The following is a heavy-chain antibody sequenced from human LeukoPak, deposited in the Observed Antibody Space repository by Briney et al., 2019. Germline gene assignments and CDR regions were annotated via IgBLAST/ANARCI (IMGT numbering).Heavy chain of an antibody. CDR2: VSYNDVNT. J-gene: IGHJ5*02. Sequence: WGSLRLSCLASRFTFYSHALSWVRQAPGEGLEWVSTVSYNDVNTYYADSVKGRFFISRDNSRNTLYLQMNSLRAEDTAIYYCSKNPYSDGSHWFDPWGQGTLVTVSS. D-gene: IGHD5-18*01. V-gene: IGHV3-23*01. CDR1: RFTFYSHA. CDR3: SKNPYSDGSHWFDP.